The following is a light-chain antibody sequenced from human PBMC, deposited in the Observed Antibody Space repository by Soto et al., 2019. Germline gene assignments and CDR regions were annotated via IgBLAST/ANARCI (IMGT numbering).Light chain of an antibody. CDR1: QSVSNK. V-gene: IGKV3D-15*01. J-gene: IGKJ1*01. CDR2: DAS. Sequence: EIVMTQSPVAVSGSPGERATHSCRASQSVSNKLAWYQQKPGQAPSLLMYDASTRATGIPARSSGSGSWTEFTLAISSLQSADFAVYYCQHYNNCPPRTFGQGTKVDIK. CDR3: QHYNNCPPRT.